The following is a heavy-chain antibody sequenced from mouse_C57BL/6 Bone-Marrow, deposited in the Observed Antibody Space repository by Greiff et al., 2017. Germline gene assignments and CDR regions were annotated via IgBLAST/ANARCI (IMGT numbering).Heavy chain of an antibody. D-gene: IGHD2-12*01. Sequence: VQLQQPGAELVKPGASVKLSCKASGYTFPSYWMQWVKQRPGQGLEWIGEIDPSDSYTNYNQKFKGKATLTVDTSSSTAYMQLSSLTSEDSAVYYCAYYSTFAYWGQGTLVTVSA. CDR3: AYYSTFAY. V-gene: IGHV1-50*01. J-gene: IGHJ3*01. CDR1: GYTFPSYW. CDR2: IDPSDSYT.